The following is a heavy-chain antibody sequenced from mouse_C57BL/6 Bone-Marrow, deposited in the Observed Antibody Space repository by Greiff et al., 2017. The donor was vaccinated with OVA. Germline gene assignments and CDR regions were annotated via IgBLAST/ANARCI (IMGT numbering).Heavy chain of an antibody. V-gene: IGHV5-9*01. CDR3: ARQLGRRAWFAY. J-gene: IGHJ3*01. Sequence: VQLVESGGGLVKPGGSLKLSCAASGFTFSSYTMSWVRQTPEKRLEWVATISGGGGNTYYPDSVKGRFTISRDNAKNTLYLQMSSLRSEDTALYYCARQLGRRAWFAYWGQGTLVTVSA. D-gene: IGHD4-1*01. CDR1: GFTFSSYT. CDR2: ISGGGGNT.